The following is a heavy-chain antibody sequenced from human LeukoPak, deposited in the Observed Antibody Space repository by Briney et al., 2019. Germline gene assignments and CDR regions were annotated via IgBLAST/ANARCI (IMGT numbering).Heavy chain of an antibody. CDR1: GGSVSSGGSY. CDR2: TYYSGYT. CDR3: ARGLGVLGATNGGGYYFDY. Sequence: SQTLSLTCSVSGGSVSSGGSYWSWIRQLPGKGLEWIGYTYYSGYTFYSPSLKSRVFISFDTSKNLFSLNFSSVTAADTAVYYCARGLGVLGATNGGGYYFDYGGQGTLVTVSS. V-gene: IGHV4-31*03. J-gene: IGHJ4*02. D-gene: IGHD1-26*01.